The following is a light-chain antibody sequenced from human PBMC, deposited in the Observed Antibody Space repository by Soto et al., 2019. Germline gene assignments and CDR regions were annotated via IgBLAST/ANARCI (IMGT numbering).Light chain of an antibody. CDR1: QSINTW. CDR3: QQYDTYPWT. J-gene: IGKJ1*01. V-gene: IGKV1-5*03. CDR2: KAS. Sequence: DIQMTQSPSTLSASVGDRVTITCRASQSINTWLAWYQQKPGKAPKLLISKASGLERGVPSRFSGSGSGTEFTLISSSLQPDDLAPYYCQQYDTYPWTFGQGTKVEVK.